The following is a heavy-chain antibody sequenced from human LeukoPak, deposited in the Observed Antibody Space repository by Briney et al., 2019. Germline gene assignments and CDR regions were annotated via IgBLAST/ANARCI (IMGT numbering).Heavy chain of an antibody. D-gene: IGHD2-15*01. CDR2: ISSSTSTI. V-gene: IGHV3-48*04. CDR1: GFTFSSYA. CDR3: ARDQGGGYSDY. Sequence: HAGGSLRLSCAASGFTFSSYAMSWVRQAPGKGLEWLSYISSSTSTIYYADSVKGRFTISRDNAQNSLYLQMNNLRAEDTAVYYCARDQGGGYSDYWGQGTLVTVSS. J-gene: IGHJ4*02.